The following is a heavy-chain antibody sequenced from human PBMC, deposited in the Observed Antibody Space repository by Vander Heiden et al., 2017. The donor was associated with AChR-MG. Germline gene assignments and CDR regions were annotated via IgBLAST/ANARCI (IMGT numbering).Heavy chain of an antibody. V-gene: IGHV3-30*18. J-gene: IGHJ4*02. CDR3: AKDREDKSAPADY. CDR2: ISYDGSNK. Sequence: QVQLVESGGGVVQPGRSLRLSCAASGFTFSSYGMNWVRQAPGKGLEWVAVISYDGSNKYYADSVKGRFTISRDNSKNTLYLQMNSLRAEDTAVYYCAKDREDKSAPADYWGQGTLVTVSS. CDR1: GFTFSSYG.